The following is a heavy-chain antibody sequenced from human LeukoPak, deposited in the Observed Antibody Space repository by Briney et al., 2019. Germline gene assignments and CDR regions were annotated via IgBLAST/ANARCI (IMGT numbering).Heavy chain of an antibody. CDR2: ISGSGGST. Sequence: QTGGSLRLSCAASGFTFSSYAMSWVRQAPGKGLEWVSAISGSGGSTYYADSVKGRFTISRDNSKNTLYLQMNSLRAEDTAVYYCAKGLRQLVHSGIDYWGQGTLVTVSS. D-gene: IGHD6-6*01. CDR1: GFTFSSYA. V-gene: IGHV3-23*01. J-gene: IGHJ4*02. CDR3: AKGLRQLVHSGIDY.